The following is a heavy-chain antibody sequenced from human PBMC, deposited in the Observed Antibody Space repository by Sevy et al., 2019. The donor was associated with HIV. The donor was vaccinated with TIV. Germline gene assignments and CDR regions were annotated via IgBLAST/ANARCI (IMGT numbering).Heavy chain of an antibody. D-gene: IGHD5-18*01. J-gene: IGHJ4*02. Sequence: GGSLRLACAASGFTFSSYAMSWVRQAPGKGLEWVSAISGSGGSTYYADSVKGRFTISRDNSKNTLYLQMNSLRAEDTAVYYCAKDDRTVDTAMPVIPHFDYWVQGTLVTVSS. CDR2: ISGSGGST. CDR1: GFTFSSYA. V-gene: IGHV3-23*01. CDR3: AKDDRTVDTAMPVIPHFDY.